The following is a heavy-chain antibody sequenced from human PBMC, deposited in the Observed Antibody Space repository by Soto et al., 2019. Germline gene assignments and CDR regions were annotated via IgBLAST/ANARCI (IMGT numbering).Heavy chain of an antibody. V-gene: IGHV1-18*01. CDR3: GREYCRGGRCYSPDY. CDR1: GYTFTTFG. Sequence: ASVKVSCKASGYTFTTFGISWVRQAPGQGLEWMGWTSTNNGDTYYAPRFQGRVTVTKDTSTRTAYMELRSLGSDDTAVYYCGREYCRGGRCYSPDYCGQGTLVTVSS. CDR2: TSTNNGDT. J-gene: IGHJ4*02. D-gene: IGHD2-15*01.